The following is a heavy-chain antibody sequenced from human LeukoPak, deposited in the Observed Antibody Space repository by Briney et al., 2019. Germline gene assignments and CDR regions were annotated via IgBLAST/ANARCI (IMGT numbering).Heavy chain of an antibody. D-gene: IGHD2-15*01. V-gene: IGHV5-51*01. CDR3: ARRYCSGGSCYSAVDF. CDR1: GYSFTTHW. CDR2: IYPGDSDT. Sequence: GESLKISCKGSGYSFTTHWIGWVRQMPGKGLEWMGIIYPGDSDTRYGPSFQGQVTISVDKSISTAYLQWSSLKASDTAMYYCARRYCSGGSCYSAVDFWGQGTLVTVSS. J-gene: IGHJ4*02.